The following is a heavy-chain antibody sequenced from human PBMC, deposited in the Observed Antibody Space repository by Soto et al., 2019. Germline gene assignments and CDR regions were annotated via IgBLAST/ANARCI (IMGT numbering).Heavy chain of an antibody. Sequence: ASVKVSCKTSGYTFTSYYIHWVRQAPGQGLEWMGIINPTGGSTTYAQKFLRRVTMTRDTSTSTVYMELSSLRSEDTAVYSCARAGLRRYFDLWGRGTLVTVSS. J-gene: IGHJ2*01. V-gene: IGHV1-46*01. CDR3: ARAGLRRYFDL. CDR1: GYTFTSYY. D-gene: IGHD4-17*01. CDR2: INPTGGST.